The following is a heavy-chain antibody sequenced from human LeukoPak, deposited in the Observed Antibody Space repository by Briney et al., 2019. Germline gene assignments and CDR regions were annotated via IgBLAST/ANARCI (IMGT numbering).Heavy chain of an antibody. CDR2: IYPGDSDT. CDR3: ARHYFRFEVVIYAFDI. J-gene: IGHJ3*02. D-gene: IGHD3-22*01. Sequence: GESLKISCKGSGYSFTSYWIGWVRQMPGKGLEWMGIIYPGDSDTRYSPSFQGQVHISADKYISHAYLQWSSLKASDTAMYYCARHYFRFEVVIYAFDIWGQGTMVTVSS. CDR1: GYSFTSYW. V-gene: IGHV5-51*01.